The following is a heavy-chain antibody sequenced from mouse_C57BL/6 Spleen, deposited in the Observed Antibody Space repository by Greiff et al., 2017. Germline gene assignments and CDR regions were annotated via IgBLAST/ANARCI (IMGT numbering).Heavy chain of an antibody. CDR2: ISYDGSN. V-gene: IGHV3-6*01. J-gene: IGHJ2*01. CDR1: GYSITSGYY. D-gene: IGHD2-5*01. CDR3: ASLYYSNYDGY. Sequence: ESGPGLVKPSQSLSLTCSVTGYSITSGYYWNWIRQFPGNKLEWMGYISYDGSNNYNPSLKNRISITRDTSKNQFFLKLNSVTTEDTATYYCASLYYSNYDGYWGQGTTLTVSS.